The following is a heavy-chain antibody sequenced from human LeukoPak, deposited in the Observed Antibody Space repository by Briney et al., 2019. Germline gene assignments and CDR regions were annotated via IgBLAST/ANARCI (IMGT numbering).Heavy chain of an antibody. CDR3: ARDEWSGSRGTFDY. V-gene: IGHV4-38-2*02. Sequence: SSETLSLTCTVSGYSISSGYYWGWIRQPPGKGLEWIGSIYHSGSTYYNPSLKSRVTISVNTSKNQFSLKLSSVTAADTAVYYCARDEWSGSRGTFDYWGQGTLVTVSS. J-gene: IGHJ4*02. D-gene: IGHD3-10*01. CDR2: IYHSGST. CDR1: GYSISSGYY.